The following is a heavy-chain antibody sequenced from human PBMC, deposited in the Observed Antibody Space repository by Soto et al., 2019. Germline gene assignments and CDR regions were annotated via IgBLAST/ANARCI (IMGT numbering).Heavy chain of an antibody. J-gene: IGHJ4*02. Sequence: NPSETLSLTCTVSGGSVSGASYYWSWIRQPPGKGLEWIGNINHSGATNYNPSLKTRATISVDTSKKQFSLKLRSVTSADTAVYYCARGLDFYGSGSPDLNGYWGQGTLVTVSS. V-gene: IGHV4-61*01. CDR3: ARGLDFYGSGSPDLNGY. CDR1: GGSVSGASYY. CDR2: INHSGAT. D-gene: IGHD3-10*01.